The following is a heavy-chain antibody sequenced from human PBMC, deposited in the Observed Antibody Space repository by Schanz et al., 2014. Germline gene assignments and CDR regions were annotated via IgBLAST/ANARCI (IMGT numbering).Heavy chain of an antibody. CDR3: ARWFLIRGVMLDS. D-gene: IGHD3-10*01. V-gene: IGHV3-66*01. J-gene: IGHJ4*02. CDR2: VHPGGST. Sequence: EVQLVESGGGLVQPGGSLRLSCAVSGFIVRSNYMTWVRQAPGKGLEWVSFVHPGGSTYYPDSVKGRFTISRDNSNKTVDLQMNSLRADDTAMYYCARWFLIRGVMLDSWGQGTLVTVSS. CDR1: GFIVRSNY.